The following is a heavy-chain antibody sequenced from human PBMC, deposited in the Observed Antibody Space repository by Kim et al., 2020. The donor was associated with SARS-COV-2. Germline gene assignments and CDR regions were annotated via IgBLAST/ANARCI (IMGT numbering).Heavy chain of an antibody. D-gene: IGHD3-9*01. CDR1: GYSFTSYW. Sequence: GESLKISCKGSGYSFTSYWISWVRQMPGKGLEWMGRIDPSDSYTNYSPSFQGHVTISADKSISTAYLQWSSLKASDTAMYYCARAQLRYFDWLKSAIKCFDPWGQGTLVTVSS. J-gene: IGHJ5*02. CDR2: IDPSDSYT. V-gene: IGHV5-10-1*01. CDR3: ARAQLRYFDWLKSAIKCFDP.